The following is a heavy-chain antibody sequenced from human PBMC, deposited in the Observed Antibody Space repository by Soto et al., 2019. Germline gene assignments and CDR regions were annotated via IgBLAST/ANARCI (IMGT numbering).Heavy chain of an antibody. CDR1: GFTFTSYG. CDR2: IRGDGGQT. Sequence: GGSLRLSCTASGFTFTSYGMGWVRQAPGKGLQWVSTIRGDGGQTHYTDSVKGRFSISRDNSKNTVYLQMDSLRAEDTAMYFCARDVGLDSDDFFAYWGQGTQVTAPQ. CDR3: ARDVGLDSDDFFAY. J-gene: IGHJ4*02. D-gene: IGHD3-9*01. V-gene: IGHV3-23*01.